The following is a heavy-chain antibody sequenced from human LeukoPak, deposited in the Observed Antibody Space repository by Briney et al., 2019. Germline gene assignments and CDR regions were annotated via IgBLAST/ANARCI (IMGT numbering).Heavy chain of an antibody. J-gene: IGHJ5*02. CDR2: INPNSGGT. V-gene: IGHV1-2*02. CDR3: ARYHGVIPTPTPGKWFDP. D-gene: IGHD2-2*02. Sequence: ASVKVSCKASGYTFTGDYMHWVRQAPGQGLEWMGWINPNSGGTNYAQKFQGRVTMTRDTSINTTHMELSSLRSDDTAVYYCARYHGVIPTPTPGKWFDPWGQGTLATVSS. CDR1: GYTFTGDY.